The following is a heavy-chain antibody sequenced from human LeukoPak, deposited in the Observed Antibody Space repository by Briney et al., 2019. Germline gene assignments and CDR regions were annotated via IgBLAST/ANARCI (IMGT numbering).Heavy chain of an antibody. D-gene: IGHD2-15*01. J-gene: IGHJ4*02. V-gene: IGHV3-7*05. Sequence: GGSLRLSCAASGFTFSSYWMSWVRQAPGKGLGWVANIKHDGSEKFYVDSVKGRFTISRDNAKNSLYLQMNSLRAEDTAVYYCARDWGYCSGDGCQERFDYWGQGTLATVSS. CDR2: IKHDGSEK. CDR3: ARDWGYCSGDGCQERFDY. CDR1: GFTFSSYW.